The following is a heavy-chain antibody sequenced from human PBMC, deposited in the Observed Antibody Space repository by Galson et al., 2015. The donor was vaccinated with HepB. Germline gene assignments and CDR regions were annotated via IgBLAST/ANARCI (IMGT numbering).Heavy chain of an antibody. D-gene: IGHD3-3*01. Sequence: SVKVSCKASGGTFSSYAISWVRQAPGQGLEWMGGIIPIFGTVNYAQKFQGRVTITADESTSTAYMELSSLRSEDTAVYYCARDRGPDDFWSGYYMWYYYYYGMDVWGQGTTVTVSS. J-gene: IGHJ6*02. CDR1: GGTFSSYA. V-gene: IGHV1-69*13. CDR3: ARDRGPDDFWSGYYMWYYYYYGMDV. CDR2: IIPIFGTV.